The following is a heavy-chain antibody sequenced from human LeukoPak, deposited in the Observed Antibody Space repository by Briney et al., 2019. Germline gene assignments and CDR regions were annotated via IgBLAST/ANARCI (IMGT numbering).Heavy chain of an antibody. CDR3: ARESLGSGWYFAADY. D-gene: IGHD6-19*01. CDR2: IDAANGNT. V-gene: IGHV1-3*01. CDR1: GYTFTHYA. J-gene: IGHJ4*02. Sequence: ASVKVSCKASGYTFTHYAIHWLRQAPAQSLEWMGWIDAANGNTKYSQKFQGRVTIARDTSASTAYMELSRLTSEDTAVYYCARESLGSGWYFAADYWGRGTLVTVSS.